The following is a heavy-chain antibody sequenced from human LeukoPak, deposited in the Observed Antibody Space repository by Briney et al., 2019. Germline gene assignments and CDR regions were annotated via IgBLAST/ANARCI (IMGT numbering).Heavy chain of an antibody. CDR1: GGSISSYY. J-gene: IGHJ5*02. CDR3: ARESRDLFDP. Sequence: SETLSLTCTVSGGSISSYYWSWIRQPPGKGLEWIGYIYYGGSTNYNPSLKSRVTISVDTSKNQFSLKLSSVTAADTAVYYCARESRDLFDPWGQGTLVTFSS. V-gene: IGHV4-59*01. CDR2: IYYGGST.